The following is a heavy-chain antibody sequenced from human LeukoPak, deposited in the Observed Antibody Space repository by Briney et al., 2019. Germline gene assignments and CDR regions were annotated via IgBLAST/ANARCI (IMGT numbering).Heavy chain of an antibody. Sequence: AASVKVSCKASGGTFSSHAISWVRQAPGQGLEWMGGIIPIFGTANYAQKFQGRVTITADESTSTAYMELSSLRSEDTAVYYCARTGAADSYGPPYYFDYWGQGTLVTVSS. D-gene: IGHD5-18*01. CDR2: IIPIFGTA. CDR1: GGTFSSHA. V-gene: IGHV1-69*13. J-gene: IGHJ4*02. CDR3: ARTGAADSYGPPYYFDY.